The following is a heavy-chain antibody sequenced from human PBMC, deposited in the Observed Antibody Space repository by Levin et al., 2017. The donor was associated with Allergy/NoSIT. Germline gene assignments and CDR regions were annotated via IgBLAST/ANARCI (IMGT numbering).Heavy chain of an antibody. Sequence: SCTVSGGSIRSSNYYWGWIRQPPGKGLEWIGSIYYSGSTYYNPSLKSRVTISIDTSKNQFSLKLSSVTAADTAVYYCARHLYTTYNWFDPWGQGTLVTVSS. CDR2: IYYSGST. CDR1: GGSIRSSNYY. D-gene: IGHD2-2*02. J-gene: IGHJ5*02. V-gene: IGHV4-39*01. CDR3: ARHLYTTYNWFDP.